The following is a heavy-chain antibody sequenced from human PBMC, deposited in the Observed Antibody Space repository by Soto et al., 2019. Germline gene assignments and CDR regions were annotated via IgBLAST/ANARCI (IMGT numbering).Heavy chain of an antibody. D-gene: IGHD3-16*01. J-gene: IGHJ5*02. CDR1: GFTFSSYG. V-gene: IGHV3-30*18. Sequence: QVQLVESGGGVVQPGRSLRLSCAASGFTFSSYGMHWVRQAPGKGLEWVAVISYDGSNKYYADSVKGRFTISRDNSKNTLYLQMNSLRAEDTAVYYCAKGVQGVDPWGQGTLVTVSS. CDR3: AKGVQGVDP. CDR2: ISYDGSNK.